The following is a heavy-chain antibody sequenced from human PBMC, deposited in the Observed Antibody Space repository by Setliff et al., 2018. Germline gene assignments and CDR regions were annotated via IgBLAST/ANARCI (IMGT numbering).Heavy chain of an antibody. V-gene: IGHV4-59*01. CDR2: IDNRGTT. D-gene: IGHD6-13*01. Sequence: SETLSLTCSVSGASITTYYWHWIRQPPGKGLEWIGFIDNRGTTNYNPALKSRVTISTDASKNHFALTLTSMTAADTAVYYCARDPLAASGTIYYGLDVWGQGTKVTVSS. CDR3: ARDPLAASGTIYYGLDV. J-gene: IGHJ6*02. CDR1: GASITTYY.